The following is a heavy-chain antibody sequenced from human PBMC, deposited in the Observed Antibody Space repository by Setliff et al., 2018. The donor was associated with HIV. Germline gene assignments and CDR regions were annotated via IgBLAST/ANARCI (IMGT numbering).Heavy chain of an antibody. Sequence: LSLTCAVYGGSLSDNYWSWIRQSPGKGLEWVSYISSSSSYTHYADSVKGRFTISRDNVKISLYLQMNSLRAEDTAVYYCARDRYSGSSTDYWGQGTLVTVSS. CDR2: ISSSSSYT. V-gene: IGHV3-11*06. CDR1: GGSLSDNY. CDR3: ARDRYSGSSTDY. J-gene: IGHJ4*02. D-gene: IGHD1-26*01.